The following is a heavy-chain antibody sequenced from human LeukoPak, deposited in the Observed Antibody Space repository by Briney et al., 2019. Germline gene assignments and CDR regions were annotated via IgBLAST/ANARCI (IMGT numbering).Heavy chain of an antibody. CDR1: GGSISSYY. CDR2: IYYSGST. D-gene: IGHD4-17*01. CDR3: ARDEDGDYVFDY. Sequence: KPSETLSLTCTVSGGSISSYYWSWIRQPPGKGLEWIGYIYYSGSTYYNPSLKSRVTISVDTSKNQFSLKLSSVTAADTAVYYCARDEDGDYVFDYWGQGTLVTVSS. V-gene: IGHV4-30-4*08. J-gene: IGHJ4*02.